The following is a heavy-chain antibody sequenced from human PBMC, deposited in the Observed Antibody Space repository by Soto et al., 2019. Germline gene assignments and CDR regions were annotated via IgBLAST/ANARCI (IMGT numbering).Heavy chain of an antibody. Sequence: KPGGSLRLSCAASGFTFSSYSMNWVRQAPGKGLEWVSSISSSSSYIYYADSVKGRFTISRDNAKNSLYLQMNSLRAEDTAVYYCARGPSSKWLQSPWKEPTAEYFQHWGQGTLVTVSS. CDR3: ARGPSSKWLQSPWKEPTAEYFQH. V-gene: IGHV3-21*01. J-gene: IGHJ1*01. D-gene: IGHD5-12*01. CDR1: GFTFSSYS. CDR2: ISSSSSYI.